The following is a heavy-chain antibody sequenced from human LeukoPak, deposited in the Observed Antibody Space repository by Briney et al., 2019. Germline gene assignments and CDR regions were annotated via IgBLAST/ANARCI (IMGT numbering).Heavy chain of an antibody. J-gene: IGHJ6*03. CDR3: ARVFLNTGYEYFYYYYMDV. Sequence: SETLSLTCTVSGYSISSHYYWGWLRQPPGKGLEWIGIIHHSGSTYYNPSLKSRVTISVDTSKNQFSLKVNSVTAADTAVYYCARVFLNTGYEYFYYYYMDVWGKGTTVTVSS. CDR2: IHHSGST. D-gene: IGHD5-12*01. V-gene: IGHV4-38-2*02. CDR1: GYSISSHYY.